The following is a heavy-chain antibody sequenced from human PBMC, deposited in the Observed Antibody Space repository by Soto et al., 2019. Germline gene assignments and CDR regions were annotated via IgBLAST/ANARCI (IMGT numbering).Heavy chain of an antibody. Sequence: ASVKVSCKASGYSFTSYDINWVRQASGQGLEWMGWMNPHSGNTGYAQKFQGRVTMTRNTSINTAYMELSSLISGDTAVYYCARLQLWFGEPYFDQWGQGSLVTVSS. CDR3: ARLQLWFGEPYFDQ. J-gene: IGHJ4*02. D-gene: IGHD3-10*01. V-gene: IGHV1-8*01. CDR1: GYSFTSYD. CDR2: MNPHSGNT.